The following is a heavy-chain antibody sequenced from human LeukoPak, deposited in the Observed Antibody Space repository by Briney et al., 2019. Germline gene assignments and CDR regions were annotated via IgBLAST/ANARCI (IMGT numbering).Heavy chain of an antibody. J-gene: IGHJ4*02. CDR3: ARVCEGRGGDCYSAFDY. V-gene: IGHV1-2*02. CDR2: IDPNSGAT. Sequence: ASVKVSCKASGYTFTDYYIHWVRQAPGQGLEWMAWIDPNSGATNYAQKFQGRVTMTRDMSTSTVYMELSSLRSEDTAVYYCARVCEGRGGDCYSAFDYWGQGTLVTVSS. CDR1: GYTFTDYY. D-gene: IGHD2-21*02.